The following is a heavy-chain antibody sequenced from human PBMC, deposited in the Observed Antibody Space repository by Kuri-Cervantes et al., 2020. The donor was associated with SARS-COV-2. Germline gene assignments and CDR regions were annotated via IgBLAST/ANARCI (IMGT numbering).Heavy chain of an antibody. CDR2: ISSSSYI. CDR1: GFTFSSYS. Sequence: GGSLRLSCAASGFTFSSYSMNWVRQVPGKGLEWVSSISSSSYIYYADSVKGRFTISRDNAKNSLYLQMNSLRAEDTAVYYCARDMTIFGVVTYYFDYWGQGTLVTVSS. D-gene: IGHD3-3*01. V-gene: IGHV3-21*01. CDR3: ARDMTIFGVVTYYFDY. J-gene: IGHJ4*02.